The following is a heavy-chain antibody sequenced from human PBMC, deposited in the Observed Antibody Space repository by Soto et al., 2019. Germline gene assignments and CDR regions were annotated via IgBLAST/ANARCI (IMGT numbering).Heavy chain of an antibody. CDR3: ARAGVGATYVGSADYYYYRIDV. V-gene: IGHV4-59*01. J-gene: IGHJ6*02. CDR2: IYYSGST. CDR1: GGSISSYY. Sequence: SETLSLTCTVSGGSISSYYWSWIRQPPGKGLEWIGYIYYSGSTNYNPSLKSRVTISVDTSKNQFSLKLSSVTAADTAVYYCARAGVGATYVGSADYYYYRIDVWGQGTTVTVSS. D-gene: IGHD1-26*01.